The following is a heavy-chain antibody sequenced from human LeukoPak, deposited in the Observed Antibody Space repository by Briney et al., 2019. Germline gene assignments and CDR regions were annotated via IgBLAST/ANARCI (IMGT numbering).Heavy chain of an antibody. CDR1: GFTFGDYA. Sequence: GGSLRLSCTASGFTFGDYAMSWVRQAPGKGLEWVGFIRSKAYGGTTEYAASVKGRFTISRDNSKNTLYLQMNSLRAEDTAAYYCAKDEGELLAYYYYMDVWGKGTTVTISS. CDR2: IRSKAYGGTT. D-gene: IGHD1-26*01. V-gene: IGHV3-49*04. J-gene: IGHJ6*03. CDR3: AKDEGELLAYYYYMDV.